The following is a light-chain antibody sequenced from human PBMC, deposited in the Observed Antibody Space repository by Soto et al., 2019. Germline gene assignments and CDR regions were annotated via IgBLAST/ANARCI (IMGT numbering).Light chain of an antibody. J-gene: IGLJ1*01. CDR3: CSYAGSPYV. Sequence: QSVLTQPPSVSGSPGQSVTISCTGTSSDVGSYNRVSWYQQPPGTAPKVMIYEVSNRPSGVPDRFSGSKSGNTASLTISGLQAEDEADYYCCSYAGSPYVFGTGTKVTVL. CDR1: SSDVGSYNR. CDR2: EVS. V-gene: IGLV2-18*02.